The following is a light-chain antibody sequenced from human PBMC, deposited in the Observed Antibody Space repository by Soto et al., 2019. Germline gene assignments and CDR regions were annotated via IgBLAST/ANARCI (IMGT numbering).Light chain of an antibody. CDR3: QQYNNWPMT. CDR2: GAS. J-gene: IGKJ1*01. Sequence: EIVMTQSPATLSVSPGERATLSCRASQSVSSNLAWYQQKPGQAPRLLIYGASTRATGIPARFSGSGSGTEFTLTNSSLQSEDFAFYYCQQYNNWPMTFGQGTKVEI. CDR1: QSVSSN. V-gene: IGKV3-15*01.